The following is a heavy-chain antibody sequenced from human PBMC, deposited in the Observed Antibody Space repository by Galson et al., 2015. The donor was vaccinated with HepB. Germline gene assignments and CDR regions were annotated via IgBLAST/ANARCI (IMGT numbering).Heavy chain of an antibody. CDR2: IFPADSDT. V-gene: IGHV5-51*03. D-gene: IGHD6-13*01. Sequence: QSGAEVKKPGESLKISCKASGYSFTDYWIGWVRQLPGRGLEWMGIIFPADSDTRYSPSFQGQVTISADKSITSAYLQWSSLKASDTAIYYCARLRAAAGTYWYFDLWGRGTLVTVSS. J-gene: IGHJ2*01. CDR3: ARLRAAAGTYWYFDL. CDR1: GYSFTDYW.